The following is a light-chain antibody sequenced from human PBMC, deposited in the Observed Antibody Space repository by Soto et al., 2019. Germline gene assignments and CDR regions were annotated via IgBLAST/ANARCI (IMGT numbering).Light chain of an antibody. CDR3: QQYGSSPQLT. Sequence: ESVLTQSPGTLSLSPGERATLSCRASQSVSSSYLAWYQQKPGQALRLLIYGASTRATGIPDRFSGSGSGTDFTLTISRLEPEDFAVYYCQQYGSSPQLTFGGGTKVEIK. V-gene: IGKV3-20*01. CDR1: QSVSSSY. J-gene: IGKJ4*01. CDR2: GAS.